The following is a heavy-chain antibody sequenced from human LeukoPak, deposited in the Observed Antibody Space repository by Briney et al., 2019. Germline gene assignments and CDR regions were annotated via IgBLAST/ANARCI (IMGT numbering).Heavy chain of an antibody. Sequence: GGSLRLSCAASGFTFSSYAMSWVRQAPGEGLEWVSAVSGSGGSTYYADSVKGRFTISRDNSKNTLYLQMNSLRAEDTAVYYCAKDQRVVGAPGFDYWGQGTLVTVSS. CDR3: AKDQRVVGAPGFDY. CDR1: GFTFSSYA. CDR2: VSGSGGST. J-gene: IGHJ4*02. V-gene: IGHV3-23*01. D-gene: IGHD1-26*01.